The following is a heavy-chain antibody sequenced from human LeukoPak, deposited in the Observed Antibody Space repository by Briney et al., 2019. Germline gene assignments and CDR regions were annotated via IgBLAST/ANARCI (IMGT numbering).Heavy chain of an antibody. Sequence: ASVKVSCKASGYTFTDYYVHWVRQAPGQGLECMGWINPNSGGTNYAQKFQGRVTMTRDTSINTAYMELSSLRSDDTAVYYCAKLSVFDLRYSGYDFGYWGQGTLVTVSS. V-gene: IGHV1-2*02. CDR3: AKLSVFDLRYSGYDFGY. J-gene: IGHJ4*02. CDR2: INPNSGGT. D-gene: IGHD5-12*01. CDR1: GYTFTDYY.